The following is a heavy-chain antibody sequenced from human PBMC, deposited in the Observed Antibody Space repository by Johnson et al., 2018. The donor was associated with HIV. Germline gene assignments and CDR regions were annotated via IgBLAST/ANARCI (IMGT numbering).Heavy chain of an antibody. CDR3: ARARGAPWDAFDI. V-gene: IGHV3-15*01. CDR1: GFTFSNAW. J-gene: IGHJ3*02. CDR2: IKSKTDGGTT. Sequence: AASGFTFSNAWMSWVRQAPGKGLEWVGRIKSKTDGGTTDYSAPVNGRFTISRDDSKNSLYLQMNSLRAGDTAVYYCARARGAPWDAFDIWGQGTMVTVFS. D-gene: IGHD3-10*01.